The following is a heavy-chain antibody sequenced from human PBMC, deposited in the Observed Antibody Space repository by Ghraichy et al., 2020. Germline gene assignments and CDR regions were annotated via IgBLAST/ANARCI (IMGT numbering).Heavy chain of an antibody. CDR2: ISSRGDYT. Sequence: GESLNISCVASGFSFSSHGMTWVRQAPGKGPEWVSAISSRGDYTFYAESVKGRFTISRDNSKNTMYLQMNSLGAEDTAVYYCAKIGVIGLWYFDLWGRGTLVTFSS. J-gene: IGHJ2*01. CDR3: AKIGVIGLWYFDL. CDR1: GFSFSSHG. V-gene: IGHV3-23*01. D-gene: IGHD3-10*01.